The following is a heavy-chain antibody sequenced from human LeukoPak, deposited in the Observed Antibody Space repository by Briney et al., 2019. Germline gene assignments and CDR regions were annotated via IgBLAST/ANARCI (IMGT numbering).Heavy chain of an antibody. V-gene: IGHV4-59*01. CDR3: ARVGDWNDLVY. CDR2: ILYSGTTT. J-gene: IGHJ4*02. Sequence: SETLSLTCTVSGGSISPYYWSWIRQPPGKGLEWIGYILYSGTTTNYNPSLKSRVTISVDTSKNQFSLKLSSVTAADTAVYYCARVGDWNDLVYWGQGTLVTVSS. D-gene: IGHD1-1*01. CDR1: GGSISPYY.